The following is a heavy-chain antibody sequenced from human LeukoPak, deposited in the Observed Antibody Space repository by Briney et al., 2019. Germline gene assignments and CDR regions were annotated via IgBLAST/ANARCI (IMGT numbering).Heavy chain of an antibody. D-gene: IGHD5-18*01. CDR3: ARVGYSYGYLDY. CDR1: GGTFSSYA. CDR2: IIPIFGTA. J-gene: IGHJ4*02. Sequence: ASVKVSCKASGGTFSSYAISWVRQAPGQGLEWMGRIIPIFGTANYAQEFQGRVTITTDESTSTAYMELSSLRSEDTAVYYCARVGYSYGYLDYWGQGPLVTVSS. V-gene: IGHV1-69*05.